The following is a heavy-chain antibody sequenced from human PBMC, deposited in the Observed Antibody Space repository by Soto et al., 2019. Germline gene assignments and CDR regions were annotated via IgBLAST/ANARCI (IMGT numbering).Heavy chain of an antibody. CDR1: GGIFSSYA. D-gene: IGHD2-15*01. J-gene: IGHJ6*02. V-gene: IGHV1-69*13. CDR3: ALGYCSGGSCPESYYYYYGMDV. CDR2: IIPIFGTA. Sequence: SVKVSCKASGGIFSSYAISWVRQAPGQGLEWMGGIIPIFGTANYAQKFQGRVTITADESTSTAYMELSSLRSEDTAVYYCALGYCSGGSCPESYYYYYGMDVWGQGTTVTVSS.